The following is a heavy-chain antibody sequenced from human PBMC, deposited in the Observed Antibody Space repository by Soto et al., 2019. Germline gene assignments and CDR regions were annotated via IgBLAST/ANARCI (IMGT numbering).Heavy chain of an antibody. J-gene: IGHJ5*01. D-gene: IGHD2-2*01. CDR2: ISYGGTNE. CDR3: ARDPSEGRVGNWFES. CDR1: GFTFSGSD. V-gene: IGHV3-30-3*01. Sequence: QVQLVESGGGVVQPGRSLRLSCAASGFTFSGSDMHWVRQAPGKGLEWVAVISYGGTNEYYADSVKGRFTISRDNAKKILYLEMYALRTEDTAVYYCARDPSEGRVGNWFESWGQGTLVTVSS.